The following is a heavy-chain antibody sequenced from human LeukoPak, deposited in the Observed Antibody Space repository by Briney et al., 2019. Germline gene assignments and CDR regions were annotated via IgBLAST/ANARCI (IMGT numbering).Heavy chain of an antibody. V-gene: IGHV3-23*01. D-gene: IGHD2-2*01. CDR2: VSGSGTGA. CDR1: GFTFNNYV. CDR3: AREDGPIVVVPAAMGRGYYYGMDV. J-gene: IGHJ6*02. Sequence: GGSLRLSCAASGFTFNNYVMSWVRQAPGKGLEWVSSVSGSGTGAFYADSVKGRFTISRDNSQNTLYLQMNSLRAEDTAVYYCAREDGPIVVVPAAMGRGYYYGMDVWGQGTTVTVSS.